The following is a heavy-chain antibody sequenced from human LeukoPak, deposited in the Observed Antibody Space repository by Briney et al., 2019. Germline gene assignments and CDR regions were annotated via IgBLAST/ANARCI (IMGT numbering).Heavy chain of an antibody. CDR1: GFTVSSNY. CDR3: ARATFWSGYQRDSWYMDV. V-gene: IGHV3-66*02. Sequence: GSLRLSCAASGFTVSSNYMSWVRQAPGKGLEWVSVIYSGGSTYYADSVKGRLIISRDNSKNTLYLQMNSLRAEDTAVYYCARATFWSGYQRDSWYMDVWGKGTPVTVSS. J-gene: IGHJ6*03. D-gene: IGHD3-3*01. CDR2: IYSGGST.